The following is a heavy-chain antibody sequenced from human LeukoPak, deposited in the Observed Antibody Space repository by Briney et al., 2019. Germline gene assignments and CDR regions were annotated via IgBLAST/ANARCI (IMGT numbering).Heavy chain of an antibody. Sequence: SETLSLACAVSGGSISSGGYSWSWIRQPPGKGLEWIGYIYHSGSTYYNPSLKSRVTISVDTSKNQFSLKLSSVTAADMAVYYCASGTRWYYDSSGYDCWGQGTLVTVSS. J-gene: IGHJ4*02. CDR3: ASGTRWYYDSSGYDC. CDR1: GGSISSGGYS. D-gene: IGHD3-22*01. V-gene: IGHV4-30-2*01. CDR2: IYHSGST.